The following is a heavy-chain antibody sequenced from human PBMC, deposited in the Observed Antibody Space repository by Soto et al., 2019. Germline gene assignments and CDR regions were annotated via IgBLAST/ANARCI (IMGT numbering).Heavy chain of an antibody. J-gene: IGHJ4*02. V-gene: IGHV3-23*01. CDR1: GFTFRNFA. D-gene: IGHD3-22*01. CDR3: AKGMYYYDSSGYRLFDY. CDR2: ISVSGGTT. Sequence: GGSLRLSCAASGFTFRNFAMNWVRQAPGKGLEWVSGISVSGGTTYYADSVRGRFTVSRDNSKSSVFLQMNSLRAEDTAVYFCAKGMYYYDSSGYRLFDYWGQGTLVTAPQ.